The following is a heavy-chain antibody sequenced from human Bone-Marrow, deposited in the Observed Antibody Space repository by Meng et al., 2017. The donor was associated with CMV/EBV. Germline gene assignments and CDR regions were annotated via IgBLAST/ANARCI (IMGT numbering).Heavy chain of an antibody. CDR1: GYTLTELS. Sequence: SVKVSCKVSGYTLTELSMHWVRQAPGQGLEWMGRIIPILGIANYAQKFQGRVTITADKSTSTAYMELSSLRSEDTAVYYCARAEDYVWGSYRYDWFDPWGQGTPVTVSS. D-gene: IGHD3-16*02. V-gene: IGHV1-69*04. CDR2: IIPILGIA. J-gene: IGHJ5*02. CDR3: ARAEDYVWGSYRYDWFDP.